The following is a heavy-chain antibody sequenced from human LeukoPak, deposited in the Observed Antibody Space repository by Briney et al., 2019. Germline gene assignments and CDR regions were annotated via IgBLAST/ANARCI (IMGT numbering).Heavy chain of an antibody. CDR3: ARGRGSTSSNFDY. Sequence: GASVKVSCKASGYTFTGYYMHWVRQAPGQGLEWMGCINPNNGGTNYAQKFQGGVTMTRGTSISTAYMELSRLTSDDTAVYHCARGRGSTSSNFDYWGQGTLVTVSS. CDR2: INPNNGGT. J-gene: IGHJ4*02. V-gene: IGHV1-2*02. CDR1: GYTFTGYY. D-gene: IGHD2-2*01.